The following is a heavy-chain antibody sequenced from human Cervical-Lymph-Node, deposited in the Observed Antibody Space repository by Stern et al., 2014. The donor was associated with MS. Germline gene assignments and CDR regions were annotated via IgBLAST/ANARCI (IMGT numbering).Heavy chain of an antibody. V-gene: IGHV5-51*01. CDR1: GYSFSSYW. J-gene: IGHJ3*01. CDR3: ASFSGSHSDAFDV. D-gene: IGHD1-26*01. Sequence: EVQLAESGAEVKKAGESLKISCKGYGYSFSSYWIGWVRQMPGKGLEWMGIIYPGDSDTRYSPSFQGQVTISADKSISTAYLQWSRLKASDTAMYFCASFSGSHSDAFDVGPRDDGHRLF. CDR2: IYPGDSDT.